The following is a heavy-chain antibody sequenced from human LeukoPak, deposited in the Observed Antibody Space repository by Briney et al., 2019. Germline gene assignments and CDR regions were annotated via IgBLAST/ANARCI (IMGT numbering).Heavy chain of an antibody. CDR2: INPRDGGT. D-gene: IGHD1-1*01. V-gene: IGHV1-46*01. CDR3: ARDGNYGMDV. J-gene: IGHJ6*02. CDR1: GYIFISYY. Sequence: ASVKVSCKASGYIFISYYMNWVRQAPGQGLEWTGIINPRDGGTSYAQKFQGRVTMARDTSTSTVYMELSSLRSEDTALYFCARDGNYGMDVWGQGTTVTVSS.